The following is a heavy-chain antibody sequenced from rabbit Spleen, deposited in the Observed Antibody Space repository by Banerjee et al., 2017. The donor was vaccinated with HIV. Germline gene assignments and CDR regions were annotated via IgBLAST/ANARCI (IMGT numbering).Heavy chain of an antibody. J-gene: IGHJ4*01. D-gene: IGHD1-1*01. CDR2: VGSGGFT. CDR1: GIDFNSDDY. V-gene: IGHV1S40*01. Sequence: QSLEESGGGLVKPGGTLTLTCKASGIDFNSDDYMCWVRQPPGKGLEWIACVGSGGFTYSATWATGRFTISKTSSTTVTLQMTSLTAADTATYFCARDLTDVIGWNFGWWGQGTLVTVS. CDR3: ARDLTDVIGWNFGW.